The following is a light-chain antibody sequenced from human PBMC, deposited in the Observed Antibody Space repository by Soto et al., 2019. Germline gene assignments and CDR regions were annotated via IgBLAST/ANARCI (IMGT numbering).Light chain of an antibody. CDR1: QSVGSY. J-gene: IGKJ3*01. Sequence: EIVLTQSPATLSLSPGEGATLSCRASQSVGSYLAWYQQKPGQAPRLLIYDASNRATGIPARFSGSGSGTDFTLTISSLEPEDFAVYYCQLRSNWLFTFGPGTKVDIK. CDR3: QLRSNWLFT. V-gene: IGKV3-11*01. CDR2: DAS.